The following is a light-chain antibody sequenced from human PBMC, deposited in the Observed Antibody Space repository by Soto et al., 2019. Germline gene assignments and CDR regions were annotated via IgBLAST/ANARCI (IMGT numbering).Light chain of an antibody. J-gene: IGKJ1*01. V-gene: IGKV3-20*01. CDR3: LHYHFSPWT. Sequence: EFVLTQSPGTLSLSPGERATLSCRASQTVSTSHLAWYQQKPGQPPRLLIQSTSTRAAGIPDRFSGGVSGTDFTLTITRMEPEDFAMYYCLHYHFSPWTFGQGTKVDVK. CDR2: STS. CDR1: QTVSTSH.